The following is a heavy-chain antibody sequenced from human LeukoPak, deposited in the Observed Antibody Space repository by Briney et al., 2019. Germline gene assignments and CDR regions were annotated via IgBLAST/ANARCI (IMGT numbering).Heavy chain of an antibody. CDR1: GYSFTSHW. CDR3: ARHYTYYYDSSGYHLDY. Sequence: GESLKISCKGSGYSFTSHWISRVRQMPGKGLEWMGRIDPSDSYTNYSPSFQGHVTISADKSISTAYLQWSSLKASDTAMYYCARHYTYYYDSSGYHLDYWGQGTLVTVSS. CDR2: IDPSDSYT. D-gene: IGHD3-22*01. J-gene: IGHJ4*02. V-gene: IGHV5-10-1*01.